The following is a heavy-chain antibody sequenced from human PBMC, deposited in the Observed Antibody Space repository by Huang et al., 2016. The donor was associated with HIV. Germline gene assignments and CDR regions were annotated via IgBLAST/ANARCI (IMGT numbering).Heavy chain of an antibody. V-gene: IGHV4-61*09. D-gene: IGHD1-26*01. J-gene: IGHJ6*03. CDR1: GDSISSGAFY. CDR3: ARGRGGTHSYFFYSMDV. Sequence: QVQLQESGPGLVQPSQTLSLICTVSGDSISSGAFYWTWLRQSAGGGLQWIGHVYTGGCVLYNGSLRSRVTIALETSNNQLSLNLRSVTAADTALYFCARGRGGTHSYFFYSMDVWGAGTAVIVSS. CDR2: VYTGGCV.